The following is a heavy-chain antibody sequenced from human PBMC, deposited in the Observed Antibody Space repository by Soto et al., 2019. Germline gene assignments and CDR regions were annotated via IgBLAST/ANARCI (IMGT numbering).Heavy chain of an antibody. D-gene: IGHD4-4*01. Sequence: PGESLKISCKGSGYSFTSYWIGWVRQMPGKGLEWMGIIYPGNSDTRYSPSFQGQVTISADKSISTAYLQWNSLKASDTAMYYCTRQVPYSLGPQPDCGGQGTLVTVSS. V-gene: IGHV5-51*01. CDR1: GYSFTSYW. CDR3: TRQVPYSLGPQPDC. CDR2: IYPGNSDT. J-gene: IGHJ4*02.